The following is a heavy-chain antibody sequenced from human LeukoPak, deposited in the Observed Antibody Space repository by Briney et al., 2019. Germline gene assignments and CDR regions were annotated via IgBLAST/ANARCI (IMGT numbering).Heavy chain of an antibody. J-gene: IGHJ1*01. D-gene: IGHD3-10*01. CDR2: IYPGDSDT. Sequence: GESLKISCKGSEYSFTNYWIGWVRQMPGKGLEWMGIIYPGDSDTRYSPSFQGQVTISADKSISTAYLQWSSLKASDTAMYYCATYAGTSSKYFQHWGQGTLVTVSS. CDR1: EYSFTNYW. V-gene: IGHV5-51*01. CDR3: ATYAGTSSKYFQH.